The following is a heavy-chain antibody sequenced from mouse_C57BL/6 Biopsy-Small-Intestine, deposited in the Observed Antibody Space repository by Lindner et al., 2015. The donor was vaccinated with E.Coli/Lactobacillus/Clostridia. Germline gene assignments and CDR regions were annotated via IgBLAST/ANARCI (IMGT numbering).Heavy chain of an antibody. CDR1: GYAFTNYL. CDR3: ARNFYGKGGFDY. D-gene: IGHD1-1*01. V-gene: IGHV1-54*01. Sequence: VQLQESGAELVRPGTSVKVSCKASGYAFTNYLIEWVKQRPGQGLEWIGVINPGSGGTNYNERFKAKATLTADKSSSTAYMQLSSLTSEDSAVYFCARNFYGKGGFDYWGQGTTLTVSS. CDR2: INPGSGGT. J-gene: IGHJ2*01.